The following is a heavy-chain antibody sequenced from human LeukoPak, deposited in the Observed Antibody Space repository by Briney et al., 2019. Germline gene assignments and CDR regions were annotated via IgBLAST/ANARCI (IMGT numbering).Heavy chain of an antibody. CDR1: GFTFDDYA. Sequence: HPGGSLRLSCAASGFTFDDYAMHWVRQAPGKGLEWVSYIGTITSTTYYADSVKGRFTVSRDDAKGSLYLQMSSLRAEDTAVYYCARTVYDLRGQSLVPGFDSWGQGTLVTVSS. J-gene: IGHJ4*02. D-gene: IGHD6-19*01. CDR2: IGTITSTT. V-gene: IGHV3-48*03. CDR3: ARTVYDLRGQSLVPGFDS.